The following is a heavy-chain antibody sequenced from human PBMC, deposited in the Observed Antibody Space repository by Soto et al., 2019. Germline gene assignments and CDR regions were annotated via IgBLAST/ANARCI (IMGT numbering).Heavy chain of an antibody. CDR3: ARAPRVVVVPAARDGGWFDP. CDR1: GYTFTSYG. J-gene: IGHJ5*02. D-gene: IGHD2-2*01. V-gene: IGHV1-18*01. CDR2: ISAYNGNT. Sequence: QVQLVQSGAEVKKPGASVKVSCKASGYTFTSYGISWVRQAPGQGLEWMGWISAYNGNTNYAQKLQGRGTMTTDTSTSTAYMELRSLRSDDTAVYYCARAPRVVVVPAARDGGWFDPWGQGTLVTVSS.